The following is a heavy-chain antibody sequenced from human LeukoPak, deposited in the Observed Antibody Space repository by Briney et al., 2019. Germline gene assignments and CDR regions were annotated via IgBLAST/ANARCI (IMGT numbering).Heavy chain of an antibody. J-gene: IGHJ3*01. CDR3: ANEWSAFDF. V-gene: IGHV4-59*11. D-gene: IGHD3-3*01. CDR1: GDSKSYHK. CDR2: IKQSGGT. Sequence: SETLSLTCTVSGDSKSYHKWSWIRQSPGKRLEWIEYIKQSGGTNYNPSLKSQVTISVDTSNNRFSLQLGSVTAADTAVYYCANEWSAFDFWGQGTMVTVSS.